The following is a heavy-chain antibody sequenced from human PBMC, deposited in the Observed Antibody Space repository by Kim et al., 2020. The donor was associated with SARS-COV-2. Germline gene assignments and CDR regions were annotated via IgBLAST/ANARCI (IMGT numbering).Heavy chain of an antibody. Sequence: ASVKVSCTASGYTFSSYPIHWVRQAPGQSLDWMGWINAGNGNTKYSRKFRDRLTITRDTSAGTASMELTSLRSEDTAVYFCARWEGLSTNFGWDVWGQGT. CDR2: INAGNGNT. J-gene: IGHJ6*02. V-gene: IGHV1-3*01. CDR3: ARWEGLSTNFGWDV. D-gene: IGHD1-26*01. CDR1: GYTFSSYP.